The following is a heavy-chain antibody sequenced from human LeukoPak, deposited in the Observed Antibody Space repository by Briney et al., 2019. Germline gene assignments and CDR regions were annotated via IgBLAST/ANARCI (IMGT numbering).Heavy chain of an antibody. D-gene: IGHD3-3*01. CDR3: ARDTKRFQEYYFDY. V-gene: IGHV3-11*06. J-gene: IGHJ4*02. CDR1: GFTFSDYY. CDR2: ISSSSSYT. Sequence: GGSLRLSCAASGFTFSDYYMSWIRQAPGKGLEWISYISSSSSYTNYADSVKGRFTISRDNVKNSLYLQMNSLRAEDTAVYYCARDTKRFQEYYFDYWGQGTLVTVSS.